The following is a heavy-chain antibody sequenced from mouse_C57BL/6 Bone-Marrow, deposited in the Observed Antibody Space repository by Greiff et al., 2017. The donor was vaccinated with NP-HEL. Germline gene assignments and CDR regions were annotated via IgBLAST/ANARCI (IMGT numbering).Heavy chain of an antibody. V-gene: IGHV2-9-1*01. D-gene: IGHD2-4*01. CDR2: IWTGGGT. CDR3: ARVYYDYDGYWYFDV. Sequence: QVQLQQSGPGLVAPSQSLSITCTVSGFSLTSYAISWVRQPPGKGLAWLGVIWTGGGTNYNSALKSRLSISKDNSKSQVFLKMNSLQTDDTARYYCARVYYDYDGYWYFDVWGTGTTVTVSS. J-gene: IGHJ1*03. CDR1: GFSLTSYA.